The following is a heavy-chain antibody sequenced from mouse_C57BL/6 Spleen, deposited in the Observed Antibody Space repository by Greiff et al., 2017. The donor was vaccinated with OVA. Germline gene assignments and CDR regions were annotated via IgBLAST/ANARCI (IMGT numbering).Heavy chain of an antibody. V-gene: IGHV1-80*01. Sequence: QVQLKQSGAELVKPGASVKISCKASGYAFSSYWMNWVKQRPGKGLEWIGQIYPGDGDTNYNGKFKGKATLTADKSSSTAYMQLSSLTSEDSAVYFCARPLYSYYAMDYWGQGTSVTVSS. J-gene: IGHJ4*01. CDR1: GYAFSSYW. D-gene: IGHD2-12*01. CDR2: IYPGDGDT. CDR3: ARPLYSYYAMDY.